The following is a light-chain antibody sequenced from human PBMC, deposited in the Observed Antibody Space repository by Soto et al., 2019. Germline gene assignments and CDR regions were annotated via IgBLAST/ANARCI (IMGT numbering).Light chain of an antibody. Sequence: DIQMTQSPSTLSASVGDRVTITCRASQSISTWLAWYQQKPGKAPKLLIYKASSLEGGVPSRFSGSGSGTEFHITISSLQPDDFANYYCQQYNTSPLTFGGGTRVEIK. CDR1: QSISTW. CDR3: QQYNTSPLT. V-gene: IGKV1-5*03. J-gene: IGKJ4*01. CDR2: KAS.